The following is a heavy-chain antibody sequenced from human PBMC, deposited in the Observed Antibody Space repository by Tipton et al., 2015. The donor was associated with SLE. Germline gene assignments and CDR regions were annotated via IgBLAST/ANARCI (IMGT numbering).Heavy chain of an antibody. CDR3: ATIAAAATGYYYYYYMDV. J-gene: IGHJ6*03. CDR1: GYTFTSYD. V-gene: IGHV1-8*02. D-gene: IGHD6-13*01. Sequence: QLVQSGAEVKKPGASVKVSCKASGYTFTSYDINWVRQATGQGLEWMGWMNPNSGNTGYAQKFQGRVTMTRNTSISTAYMELSSLRSEDTAVYYCATIAAAATGYYYYYYMDVWGKVTTVTVSS. CDR2: MNPNSGNT.